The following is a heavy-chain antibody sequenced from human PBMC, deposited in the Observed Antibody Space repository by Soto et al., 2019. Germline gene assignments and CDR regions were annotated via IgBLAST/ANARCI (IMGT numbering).Heavy chain of an antibody. CDR1: GYTFTSYG. Sequence: SVKVSCKASGYTFTSYGISWVRQAPGQGLEWMGWISAYNGNTNYAQKLQGRVTMTTDTSTSTVYMEVSSLRSEDTAVYYCARGGDVVMMTAPLDHWGQGTLVTVSS. V-gene: IGHV1-18*01. CDR3: ARGGDVVMMTAPLDH. D-gene: IGHD2-21*02. CDR2: ISAYNGNT. J-gene: IGHJ5*02.